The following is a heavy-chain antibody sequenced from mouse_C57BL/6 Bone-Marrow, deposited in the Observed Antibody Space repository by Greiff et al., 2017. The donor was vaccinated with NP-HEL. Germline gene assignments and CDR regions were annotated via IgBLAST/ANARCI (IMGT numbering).Heavy chain of an antibody. CDR2: INPGSGGT. CDR3: ARYGPGTSDYFDY. Sequence: VKLMESGAELVRPGTSVKVSCKASGYAFTNYLIEWVKQRPGQGLEWIGVINPGSGGTNYNEKFKGKATLTADKSSSTAYMQLSSLTSEDSAVYFCARYGPGTSDYFDYWGQGTTLTVSS. CDR1: GYAFTNYL. J-gene: IGHJ2*01. V-gene: IGHV1-54*01. D-gene: IGHD4-1*01.